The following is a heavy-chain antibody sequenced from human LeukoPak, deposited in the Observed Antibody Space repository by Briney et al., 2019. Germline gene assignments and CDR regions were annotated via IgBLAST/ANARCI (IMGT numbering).Heavy chain of an antibody. CDR2: IKQDGNEK. J-gene: IGHJ4*02. Sequence: GGSLRLSCAASGFTFSNYWMTWVRQAPGKGLEWVANIKQDGNEKHYVDSVKGRFTISRDNAKNSVYLQMNSLRADDTAVYYCARDRRIAYWGQGTLVTVSS. CDR3: ARDRRIAY. CDR1: GFTFSNYW. V-gene: IGHV3-7*01.